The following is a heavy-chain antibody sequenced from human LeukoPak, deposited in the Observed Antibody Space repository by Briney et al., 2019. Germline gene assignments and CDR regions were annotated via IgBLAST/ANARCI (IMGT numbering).Heavy chain of an antibody. CDR1: GGTFSSYT. CDR3: ARAREMATIKFDY. J-gene: IGHJ4*02. V-gene: IGHV1-69*02. CDR2: IIPILGIA. D-gene: IGHD5-24*01. Sequence: VKVSCKASGGTFSSYTISWVRQAPGQGLEWMGRIIPILGIANYAQKLQGRVTITADKSTSTAYMELSSLRSEDTAVYYCARAREMATIKFDYWGQGTLVTVSS.